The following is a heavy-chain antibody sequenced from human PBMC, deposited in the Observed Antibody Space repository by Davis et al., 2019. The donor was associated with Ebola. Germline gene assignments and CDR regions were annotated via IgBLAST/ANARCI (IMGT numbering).Heavy chain of an antibody. CDR1: GHGFTFSAYG. D-gene: IGHD5-24*01. V-gene: IGHV3-30*03. Sequence: SLKISCVASGHGFTFSAYGMHWVRQAPGKGLEWVAVISYNGNNDYYAESVKGRFTISRDNSKNSLFLQIYSLRPDDTAIYYCARDRDGYSPMLDAFDIWGQGTMVTVSS. J-gene: IGHJ3*02. CDR3: ARDRDGYSPMLDAFDI. CDR2: ISYNGNND.